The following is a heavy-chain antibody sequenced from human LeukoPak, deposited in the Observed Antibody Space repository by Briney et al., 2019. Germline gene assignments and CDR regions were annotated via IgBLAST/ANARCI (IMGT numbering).Heavy chain of an antibody. D-gene: IGHD4-17*01. Sequence: ASVKVSCKVSGYTLTELSTHWVRQAPGQGLEWMGWISAYNGNTNYAQKLQGRVTMTTDTSTSTAYMELRSLRSDDTAVYYCARGHDYGDLFDYWGQGTLVTVSS. CDR3: ARGHDYGDLFDY. V-gene: IGHV1-18*01. CDR2: ISAYNGNT. J-gene: IGHJ4*02. CDR1: GYTLTELS.